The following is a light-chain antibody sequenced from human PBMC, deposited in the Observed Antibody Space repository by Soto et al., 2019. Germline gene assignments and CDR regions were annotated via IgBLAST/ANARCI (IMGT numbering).Light chain of an antibody. CDR1: SSNIGAGYD. CDR2: GTS. CDR3: QSYDSSLSGVV. V-gene: IGLV1-40*01. Sequence: QSALTQPPSVSGAPGQRVTISCTGSSSNIGAGYDVHWYQQLPGKAPKLLIYGTSNRPSGVPDRFSGSKSGTSASLAITGLQAEDDADYYCQSYDSSLSGVVFGGGTKLTVL. J-gene: IGLJ2*01.